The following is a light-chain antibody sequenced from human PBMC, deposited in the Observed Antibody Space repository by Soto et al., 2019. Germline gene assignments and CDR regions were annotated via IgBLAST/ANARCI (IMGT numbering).Light chain of an antibody. CDR1: QSISSW. J-gene: IGKJ3*01. V-gene: IGKV1-5*01. Sequence: DIQMTQSPSTLSASVGDRVTITCRASQSISSWLAWYQQKPGKAPKLLIYDASSLESGVPSRFSGSGSGTEFTLTISSLQPDDFATYYCQQYNSYSGFCPGTKVDIK. CDR3: QQYNSYSG. CDR2: DAS.